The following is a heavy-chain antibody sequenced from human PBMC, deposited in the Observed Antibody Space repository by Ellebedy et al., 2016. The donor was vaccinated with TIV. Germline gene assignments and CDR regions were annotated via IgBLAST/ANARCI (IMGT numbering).Heavy chain of an antibody. CDR1: GFTVNGNY. CDR3: VRAYTEILVNTPTGAYDI. CDR2: IYNDDKT. Sequence: ESLKISCAASGFTVNGNYMSWVRQAPGKGLEWVSLIYNDDKTFHADSVKGRFTISRDNSKNTLYLQMNNLRVEDTAVYYCVRAYTEILVNTPTGAYDIWGQGTRVTVSS. J-gene: IGHJ3*02. V-gene: IGHV3-53*01. D-gene: IGHD1-26*01.